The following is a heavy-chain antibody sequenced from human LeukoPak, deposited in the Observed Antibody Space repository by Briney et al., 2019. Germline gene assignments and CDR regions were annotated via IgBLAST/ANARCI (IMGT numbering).Heavy chain of an antibody. J-gene: IGHJ5*02. D-gene: IGHD3-10*01. CDR3: AGAPEGVRNNWFDP. Sequence: GGSLRLSCAASGFTFSSYAMSWVRQAPGKGLEWASAISGSGGSTYYADSVKGRFTISSDNSKNTLYLQMNSLRAEDTAVYYCAGAPEGVRNNWFDPWGQGTLVTVSS. CDR1: GFTFSSYA. V-gene: IGHV3-23*01. CDR2: ISGSGGST.